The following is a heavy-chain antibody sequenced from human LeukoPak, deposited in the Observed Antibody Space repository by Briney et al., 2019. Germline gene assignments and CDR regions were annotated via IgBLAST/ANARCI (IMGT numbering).Heavy chain of an antibody. Sequence: GGSLRLPCAASGFTVSGNYMSWVRQAPGKGLEWGSVIYSGGSTYYAASVKGRFTISRDNSKNTLYLQMTSLRAEDTAMYYCARAAVAGTSWFDPWGQGILVTASS. CDR1: GFTVSGNY. D-gene: IGHD6-19*01. CDR3: ARAAVAGTSWFDP. CDR2: IYSGGST. V-gene: IGHV3-53*01. J-gene: IGHJ5*02.